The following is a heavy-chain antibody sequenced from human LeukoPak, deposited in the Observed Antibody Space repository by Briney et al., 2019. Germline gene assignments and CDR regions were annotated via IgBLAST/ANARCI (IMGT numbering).Heavy chain of an antibody. CDR3: ARDTCGGYDSGAFDI. V-gene: IGHV3-30-3*01. J-gene: IGHJ3*02. CDR2: ISYDGSNK. Sequence: GGSLRLSCAASGFTFSSYAMHWVRQAPGKGLEWVAVISYDGSNKYYADSVKGRFTISRDNSKNTLYLQMNSLRAEDTAVYYCARDTCGGYDSGAFDIWGQGTMVTVSS. D-gene: IGHD5-12*01. CDR1: GFTFSSYA.